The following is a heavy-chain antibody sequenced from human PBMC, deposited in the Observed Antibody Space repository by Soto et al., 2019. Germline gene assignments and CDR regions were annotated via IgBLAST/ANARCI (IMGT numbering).Heavy chain of an antibody. CDR3: ARGARYCSGGSCYFVDY. V-gene: IGHV1-8*01. J-gene: IGHJ4*02. D-gene: IGHD2-15*01. CDR1: GYTFTSYD. CDR2: MNPNSGNT. Sequence: ASVKVSCTASGYTFTSYDINWVRQATGQGLEWMGWMNPNSGNTGYAQKFQGRVTMTRNTSISTAYMEPSSLRSEDTVVYYCARGARYCSGGSCYFVDYWGQGTLVTVSS.